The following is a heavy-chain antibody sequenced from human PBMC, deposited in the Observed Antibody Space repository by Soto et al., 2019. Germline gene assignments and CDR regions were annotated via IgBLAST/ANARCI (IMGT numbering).Heavy chain of an antibody. V-gene: IGHV3-48*03. J-gene: IGHJ5*02. D-gene: IGHD2-21*01. CDR2: ISSSGSTI. Sequence: EVQLVESGGGLVQHGGSMRLSCAASGFTFSSYEMNWVRQAPGKGLEWVSYISSSGSTIYYADSVKGRFTISRDTAKTPLYFQMNSLRAEYTAVYYCERDLADNQGWFDPSGHGTLVTFSS. CDR1: GFTFSSYE. CDR3: ERDLADNQGWFDP.